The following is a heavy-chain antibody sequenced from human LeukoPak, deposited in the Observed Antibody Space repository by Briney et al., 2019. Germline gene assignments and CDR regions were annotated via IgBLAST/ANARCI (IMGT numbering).Heavy chain of an antibody. CDR1: GFTVSSYA. CDR3: ARQMQSHGNFDS. CDR2: LGIAGDT. Sequence: PGGSLRLSCAASGFTVSSYAMHWVRQPIGKGLEWVSALGIAGDTFYPGPGKGRFTISRENARTSLYLQMNSLRAEDPAMYYCARQMQSHGNFDSWGQGTLVTVSS. D-gene: IGHD1-26*01. J-gene: IGHJ4*02. V-gene: IGHV3-13*01.